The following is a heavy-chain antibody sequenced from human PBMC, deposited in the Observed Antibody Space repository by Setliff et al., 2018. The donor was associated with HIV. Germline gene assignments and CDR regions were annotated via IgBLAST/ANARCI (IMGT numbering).Heavy chain of an antibody. V-gene: IGHV3-30*03. Sequence: PGGSLRLSCAASGFNFKSYAMHWVRQSPGKGLEWVAIISSDGNDKKYAQKFQGRVTMTTAKSTSTAYMELRSLRSDDTARYFCARDAYGSQSYNKNWFDPWGQGTLVTVSS. CDR2: ISSDGNDK. CDR1: GFNFKSYA. J-gene: IGHJ5*02. D-gene: IGHD3-10*01. CDR3: ARDAYGSQSYNKNWFDP.